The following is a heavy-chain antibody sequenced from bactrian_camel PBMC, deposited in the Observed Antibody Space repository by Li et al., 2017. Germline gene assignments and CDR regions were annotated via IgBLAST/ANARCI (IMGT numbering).Heavy chain of an antibody. J-gene: IGHJ4*01. Sequence: VQLVESGGGLVQPGGSLRLSCAASGSTFSSYYMSWVRQAPGKGLEWVAAIYTREGKTYYADSVKGRFTTSRDSAENSVYLQMNNLKPDDTAVYYCAADRLACLGSSWSGESLKWNYWGQGTQVTVS. CDR2: IYTREGKT. CDR3: AADRLACLGSSWSGESLKWNY. D-gene: IGHD6*01. V-gene: IGHV3S40*01. CDR1: GSTFSSYY.